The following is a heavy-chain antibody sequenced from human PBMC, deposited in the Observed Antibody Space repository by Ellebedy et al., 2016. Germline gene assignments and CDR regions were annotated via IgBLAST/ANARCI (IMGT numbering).Heavy chain of an antibody. CDR1: GFSVNTFF. Sequence: GESLKISXAASGFSVNTFFMSWVRQAPGKGLEWVSTISAGGDNTRFADSVKGRFTISRDNAKNSLYLQMNSLRVEDTAVYYCARDGSEWSRDYWGQGTLVTVSS. J-gene: IGHJ4*02. D-gene: IGHD3-3*01. CDR3: ARDGSEWSRDY. V-gene: IGHV3-23*01. CDR2: ISAGGDNT.